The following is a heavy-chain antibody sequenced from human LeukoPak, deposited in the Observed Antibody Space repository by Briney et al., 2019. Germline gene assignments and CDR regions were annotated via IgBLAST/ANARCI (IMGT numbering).Heavy chain of an antibody. CDR1: GFIFSDYY. D-gene: IGHD6-19*01. J-gene: IGHJ4*02. V-gene: IGHV3-11*06. CDR3: ARGSSGQYYFDL. CDR2: ISSGSTYT. Sequence: GGSLRLSCAASGFIFSDYYMNWIRQAPGKGLEWVSYISSGSTYTNYADSVKGRFTISRDNAKKSMYLQMNSLTAEDTAVYFCARGSSGQYYFDLWGQGTLVPVSS.